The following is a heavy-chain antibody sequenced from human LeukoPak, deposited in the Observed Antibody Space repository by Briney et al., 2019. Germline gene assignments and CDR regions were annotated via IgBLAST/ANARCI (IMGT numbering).Heavy chain of an antibody. J-gene: IGHJ2*01. Sequence: PSGTLSLTCTVSGGSISGSSHYWGWIRQPPGKGLEWIGSIYQSGSTHYNFYLRSRVTISVDTSKNQFSLKLSSVTAADTSVYYCARNSSGWSFDLWGRGTLVTVS. CDR1: GGSISGSSHY. V-gene: IGHV4-39*01. CDR3: ARNSSGWSFDL. D-gene: IGHD6-19*01. CDR2: IYQSGST.